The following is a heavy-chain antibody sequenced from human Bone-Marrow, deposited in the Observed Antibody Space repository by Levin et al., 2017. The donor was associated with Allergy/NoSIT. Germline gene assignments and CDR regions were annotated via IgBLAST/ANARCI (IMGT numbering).Heavy chain of an antibody. V-gene: IGHV3-48*01. CDR3: ARARAPYDSSGYDAFDL. J-gene: IGHJ3*01. CDR2: ISSSGVTV. Sequence: GGSLRLSCEVSGFSIGNHWMTWVRQAPGKGLEWVSYISSSGVTVYNAESVKGRITVSRDNAKSSLYLEMNNLRAEDAALYYCARARAPYDSSGYDAFDLWGHGTMVTVSS. D-gene: IGHD3-22*01. CDR1: GFSIGNHW.